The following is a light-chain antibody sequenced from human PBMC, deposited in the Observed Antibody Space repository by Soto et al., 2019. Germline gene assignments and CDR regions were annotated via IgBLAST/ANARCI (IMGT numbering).Light chain of an antibody. CDR1: QSVSSSY. V-gene: IGKV3-20*01. CDR3: QQYCPPRST. J-gene: IGKJ2*01. CDR2: GAS. Sequence: EIVLTQSPGTLSLSPGERATLSCRASQSVSSSYLAWYQQKPGQAPRLLIYGASSRATGIPDRFSGSGSGTDFTLTISRLEPEDFAVYYCQQYCPPRSTFGQGTKLEI.